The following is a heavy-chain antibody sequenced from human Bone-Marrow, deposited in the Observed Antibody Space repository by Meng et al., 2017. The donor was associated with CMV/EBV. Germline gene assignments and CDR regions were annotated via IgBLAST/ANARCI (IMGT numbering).Heavy chain of an antibody. V-gene: IGHV3-53*01. D-gene: IGHD1-26*01. J-gene: IGHJ3*02. CDR3: ARSRWELHHDAFDI. CDR2: IYSGGST. CDR1: GGSISSSSYY. Sequence: EPLSLTCTVSGGSISSSSYYWGWIRQPPGKGLEWVSVIYSGGSTYYADSVKGRFTISRDNSKNTLYLQMNSLRAEDTAVYYCARSRWELHHDAFDIWGQGTMVTVSS.